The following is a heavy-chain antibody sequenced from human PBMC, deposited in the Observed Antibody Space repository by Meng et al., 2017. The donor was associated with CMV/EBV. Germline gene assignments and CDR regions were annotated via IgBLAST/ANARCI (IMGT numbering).Heavy chain of an antibody. Sequence: GGSLRLSCAASGFTFSSYAMHWVRQAPGKGLEYVSAISSNGGSTYYADSVKGRFTISRDNSKNTLYLQMGSLRAEDMDVYYCARVVPAVYGMDVCGQGTTVTVSS. CDR1: GFTFSSYA. D-gene: IGHD2-2*01. V-gene: IGHV3-64*02. CDR2: ISSNGGST. CDR3: ARVVPAVYGMDV. J-gene: IGHJ6*02.